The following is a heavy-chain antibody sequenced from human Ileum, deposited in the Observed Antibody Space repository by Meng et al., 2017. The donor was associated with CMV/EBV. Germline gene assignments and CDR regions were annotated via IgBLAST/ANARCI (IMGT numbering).Heavy chain of an antibody. CDR2: IDNDGSTL. CDR1: GFTFGNYP. Sequence: CAASGFTFGNYPMSWVRQAAGKGLEWVSGIDNDGSTLNKAHSVKGRFTISRDNSKNTLYLQMDSLRADDTAVYYCAMKNYGHFPFDSWGQGTLVTVSS. V-gene: IGHV3-23*03. J-gene: IGHJ4*02. D-gene: IGHD3-10*01. CDR3: AMKNYGHFPFDS.